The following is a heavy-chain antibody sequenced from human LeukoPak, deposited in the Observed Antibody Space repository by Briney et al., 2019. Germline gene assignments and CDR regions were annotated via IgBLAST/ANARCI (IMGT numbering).Heavy chain of an antibody. V-gene: IGHV3-30-3*01. CDR2: ISYDGSNK. D-gene: IGHD4-17*01. CDR3: ARSPWDYGDLYYFDY. CDR1: GFTFSSYA. Sequence: PGGSLRLSCAASGFTFSSYAMHWVRQAPGKGLEWVAVISYDGSNKYYADSVKGRFTISRDNSKNTLYLQMNSLRAEDTAVYYCARSPWDYGDLYYFDYWGQGTLVTVSS. J-gene: IGHJ4*02.